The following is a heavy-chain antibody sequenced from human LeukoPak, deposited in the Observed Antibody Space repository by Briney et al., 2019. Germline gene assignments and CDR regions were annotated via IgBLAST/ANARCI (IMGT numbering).Heavy chain of an antibody. CDR2: ISGSGGST. D-gene: IGHD3/OR15-3a*01. J-gene: IGHJ3*02. V-gene: IGHV3-23*01. CDR1: GFTFSSYG. Sequence: PGGSLRLSCAASGFTFSSYGMHWVRQAPGKGLELVSVISGSGGSTYYADSVKGRFTISRDNSKNTLYLQMNSLRAEDTAVYYCAKRSAWGYDFDDAFDIWGQGTMVTVSS. CDR3: AKRSAWGYDFDDAFDI.